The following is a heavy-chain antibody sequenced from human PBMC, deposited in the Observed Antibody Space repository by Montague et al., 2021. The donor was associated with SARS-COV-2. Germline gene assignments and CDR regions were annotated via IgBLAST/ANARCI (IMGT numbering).Heavy chain of an antibody. J-gene: IGHJ4*02. D-gene: IGHD4-23*01. CDR2: IDWDDDI. CDR1: GFSLSTSGMC. CDR3: ARSYGTTVVTRAFDY. V-gene: IGHV2-70*01. Sequence: PALVKPTQTLTLTCTFSGFSLSTSGMCVSWIRQPPGKALEWLTLIDWDDDIYYSTSLKTRLTISKDTSKNQVVLTMTNMDPVDTATYYCARSYGTTVVTRAFDYWGQGTLVTVSS.